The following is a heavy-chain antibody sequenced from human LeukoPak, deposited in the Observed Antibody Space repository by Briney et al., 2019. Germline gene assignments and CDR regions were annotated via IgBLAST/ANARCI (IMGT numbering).Heavy chain of an antibody. CDR3: ARDWGMGPSSSWA. D-gene: IGHD6-13*01. CDR1: GYTFTTYD. Sequence: ASVKVSCKASGYTFTTYDINWVRQATGQGLEWMGWMNPNSGNTGYAQKFQGRVTMTRNASMSTAYMELSSLKSEDTAVYYCARDWGMGPSSSWAWGQGTLVTVSS. J-gene: IGHJ5*02. CDR2: MNPNSGNT. V-gene: IGHV1-8*01.